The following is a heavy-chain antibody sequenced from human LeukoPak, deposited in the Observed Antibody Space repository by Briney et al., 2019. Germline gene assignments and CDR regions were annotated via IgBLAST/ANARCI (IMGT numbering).Heavy chain of an antibody. D-gene: IGHD3-22*01. J-gene: IGHJ4*01. V-gene: IGHV3-74*01. CDR3: ARGPGSSGGAYVGDY. CDR1: GFTFSNHW. CDR2: IDGGGSST. Sequence: GGSLRLSCVASGFTFSNHWMHWVRQVPGKGLVWVARIDGGGSSTSYADSVRGRFSISRDNGENTLYLQMNSLRVEDTAVYYCARGPGSSGGAYVGDYWGHGTLVTVSS.